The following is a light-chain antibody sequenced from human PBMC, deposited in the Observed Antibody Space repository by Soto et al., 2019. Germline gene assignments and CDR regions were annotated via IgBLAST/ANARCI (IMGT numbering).Light chain of an antibody. J-gene: IGLJ2*01. Sequence: QSALTQPASVSGSPGQSITISCTGTSSDVGGYNYVSWYQQHPGKAHKLMIYDVSNRPSGVSNRFSGSESGNTASLTISRLQAEDEADYYCRSYTSSSTLVFGGGTKLTVL. CDR3: RSYTSSSTLV. CDR1: SSDVGGYNY. CDR2: DVS. V-gene: IGLV2-14*01.